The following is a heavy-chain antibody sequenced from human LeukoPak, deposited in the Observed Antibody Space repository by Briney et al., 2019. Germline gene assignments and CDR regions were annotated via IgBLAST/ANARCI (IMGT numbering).Heavy chain of an antibody. CDR1: GASISSSSNS. CDR2: IYSSGSA. V-gene: IGHV4-30-4*07. J-gene: IGHJ5*02. CDR3: AKADLPVRSPYNWFDP. Sequence: SETLSLTCAVSGASISSSSNSWSWFRQPPGKGLEWIGDIYSSGSASYNPSLHSRLLISIDTSKNHFSLELSSVTAADTAVYFCAKADLPVRSPYNWFDPWGQGTLVTVSS. D-gene: IGHD3-10*01.